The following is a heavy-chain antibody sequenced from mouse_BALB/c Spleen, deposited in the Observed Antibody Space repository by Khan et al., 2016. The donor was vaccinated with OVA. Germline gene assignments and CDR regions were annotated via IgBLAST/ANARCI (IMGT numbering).Heavy chain of an antibody. Sequence: QVQLKQSGAELMKPGASVKISCKASGYTFSSYWIEWVKQRPGHGLEWIGEILPGSNITNYNERFKDKATFTADTSSNTAYMQLSSLTSEDSAIYDSARGNYYGSTSWFDYWGQGTLVTVSA. D-gene: IGHD1-1*01. V-gene: IGHV1-9*01. CDR1: GYTFSSYW. CDR3: ARGNYYGSTSWFDY. CDR2: ILPGSNIT. J-gene: IGHJ3*01.